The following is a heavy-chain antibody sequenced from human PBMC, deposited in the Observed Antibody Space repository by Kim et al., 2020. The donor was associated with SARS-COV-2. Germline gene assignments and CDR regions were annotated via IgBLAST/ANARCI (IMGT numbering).Heavy chain of an antibody. CDR3: ARDILPLSPNIAVAGTNDY. J-gene: IGHJ4*02. Sequence: ASVKVSCKASGYTFTGYYMHWVRQAPGQGLEWMGRINPNSGGTNYAQKFQGRVTMTRDTSISTAYMELSRLRSDDTAVYYCARDILPLSPNIAVAGTNDYWGQGTLVTVSS. CDR1: GYTFTGYY. D-gene: IGHD6-19*01. CDR2: INPNSGGT. V-gene: IGHV1-2*06.